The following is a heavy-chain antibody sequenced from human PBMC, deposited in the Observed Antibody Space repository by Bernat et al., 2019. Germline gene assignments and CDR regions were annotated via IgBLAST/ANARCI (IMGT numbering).Heavy chain of an antibody. Sequence: QVQLVQSGAEVKKPGSSVKVSCKASGGTFSSYAISWVRQAPGQGLEWMGRIIPILGIANYAQKFQGRVTITADKSTSTAYMELSSLRSEDTAVYYCARAGHYGDYAYGFDPWGQGTLVTVSS. V-gene: IGHV1-69*04. CDR1: GGTFSSYA. D-gene: IGHD4-17*01. CDR3: ARAGHYGDYAYGFDP. J-gene: IGHJ5*02. CDR2: IIPILGIA.